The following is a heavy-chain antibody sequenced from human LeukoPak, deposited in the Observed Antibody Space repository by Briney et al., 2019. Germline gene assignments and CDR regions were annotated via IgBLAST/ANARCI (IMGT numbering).Heavy chain of an antibody. V-gene: IGHV4-34*01. Sequence: PSETLSLTCAVYGGSFSGYYWSWIRQPPGKGLEWIGEINHSGSTNYNPSLKSRVTISVDTSKNQFSLKLSSVTAADTAVYYCARDIGPRRYCSSTSCSFDPWGQGTLVTVSS. CDR1: GGSFSGYY. D-gene: IGHD2-2*01. CDR3: ARDIGPRRYCSSTSCSFDP. CDR2: INHSGST. J-gene: IGHJ5*02.